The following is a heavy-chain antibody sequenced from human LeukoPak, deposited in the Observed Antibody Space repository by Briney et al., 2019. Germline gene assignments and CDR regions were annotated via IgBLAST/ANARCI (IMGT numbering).Heavy chain of an antibody. J-gene: IGHJ4*02. Sequence: HPSETLSLTCTVSGGSISSYYWSWIRQPAGKGLEWIGRIYTSGSTNYNPSLKSRVTMSVDTSKNQFSLKLSSVTAADTAVYYCAKDLGRQHDYGDSPGYWGQGTLVTVSS. V-gene: IGHV4-4*07. CDR2: IYTSGST. CDR1: GGSISSYY. D-gene: IGHD4-17*01. CDR3: AKDLGRQHDYGDSPGY.